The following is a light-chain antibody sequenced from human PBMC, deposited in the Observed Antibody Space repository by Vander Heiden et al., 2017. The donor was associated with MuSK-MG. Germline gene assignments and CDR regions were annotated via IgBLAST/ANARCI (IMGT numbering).Light chain of an antibody. CDR3: QQDDNLPIT. V-gene: IGKV1-33*01. CDR2: DVS. CDR1: QDISNY. Sequence: DIQMTQSPSSLSASVGDRVTITCQASQDISNYLNWYQQKPGKAPKLLIYDVSKLETGVPSRFSGSGSGTDFTFTISSLQPEDFATYYCQQDDNLPITFGGGTKVEIK. J-gene: IGKJ4*01.